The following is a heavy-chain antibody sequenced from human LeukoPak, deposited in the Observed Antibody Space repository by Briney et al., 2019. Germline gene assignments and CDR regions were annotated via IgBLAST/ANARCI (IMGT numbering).Heavy chain of an antibody. D-gene: IGHD5-18*01. J-gene: IGHJ6*02. CDR2: IYTSGST. CDR1: GGSISSGSYY. CDR3: ARGNVDTAMVTGYYYYYGMDV. Sequence: SETLSLTCTVSGGSISSGSYYWSWIRQPAGKGLEWIGRIYTSGSTNYNPSLKSRVTISVDTSKNQFSLKLSSVTAADTAVYHCARGNVDTAMVTGYYYYYGMDVWGQGTTVTVSS. V-gene: IGHV4-61*02.